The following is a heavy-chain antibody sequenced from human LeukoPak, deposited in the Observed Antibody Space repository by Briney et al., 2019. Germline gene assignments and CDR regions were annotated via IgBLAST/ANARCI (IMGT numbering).Heavy chain of an antibody. J-gene: IGHJ3*02. CDR1: GYTFTSYG. CDR2: ISAYNGNT. V-gene: IGHV1-18*01. Sequence: GASVKVSCKASGYTFTSYGISWVRQAPGQGLEWMGWISAYNGNTNYAQKLQGRVTMTTDTSTSTAYMELRSLRSDDTAVYYCARDSSGYYPPDAFDIWGQGTMVTVSS. CDR3: ARDSSGYYPPDAFDI. D-gene: IGHD3-22*01.